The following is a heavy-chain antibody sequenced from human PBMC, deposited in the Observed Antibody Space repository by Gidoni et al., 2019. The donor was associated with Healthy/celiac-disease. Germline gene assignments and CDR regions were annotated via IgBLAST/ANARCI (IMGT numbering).Heavy chain of an antibody. CDR2: ISGSGGST. CDR1: GFTFSSYA. J-gene: IGHJ4*02. D-gene: IGHD3-3*01. V-gene: IGHV3-23*01. CDR3: AKGRPRVFGVSFGWES. Sequence: EVQLLESGGGLVQPGGSLRLSCAASGFTFSSYAMSWGRQAPGKGLEWVSAISGSGGSTYYADSVKGRFTISRDNSKNTLYLQMNSLRAEDTAVYYCAKGRPRVFGVSFGWESWGQGTLVTVSS.